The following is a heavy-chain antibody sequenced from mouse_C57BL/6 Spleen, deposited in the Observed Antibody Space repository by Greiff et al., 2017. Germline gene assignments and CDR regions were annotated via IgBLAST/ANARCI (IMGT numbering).Heavy chain of an antibody. CDR1: GFTFSDYG. Sequence: EVKLVESGGGLVKPGGSLKLSCAASGFTFSDYGMHWVRQAPEKGLEWVAYISSGSSTIYYADTVKGRITIARDNAKNTLFLQLTRLRSEDTAMYYCASAYDGYYFDYWGQGTTLTVSS. CDR3: ASAYDGYYFDY. D-gene: IGHD2-3*01. J-gene: IGHJ2*01. CDR2: ISSGSSTI. V-gene: IGHV5-17*01.